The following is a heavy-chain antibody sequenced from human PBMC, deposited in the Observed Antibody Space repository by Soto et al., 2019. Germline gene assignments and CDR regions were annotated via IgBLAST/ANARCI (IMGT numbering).Heavy chain of an antibody. CDR3: ARHGGALAYYYGMDV. V-gene: IGHV4-39*01. Sequence: PSETLSLTCTVSGGSISSSSYYWGWIRQPPGKGLEWIGSIYYSGSTYYNPSLKSRVTISVDTSKNQFSLKLSSVTAADTAVYYCARHGGALAYYYGMDVWGQGTTVTVSS. J-gene: IGHJ6*02. D-gene: IGHD3-16*01. CDR2: IYYSGST. CDR1: GGSISSSSYY.